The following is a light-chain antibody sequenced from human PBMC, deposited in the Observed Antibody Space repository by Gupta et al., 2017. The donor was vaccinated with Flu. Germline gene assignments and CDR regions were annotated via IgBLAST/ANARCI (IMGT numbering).Light chain of an antibody. V-gene: IGKV1-39*01. CDR2: TAS. CDR1: QSLNNY. Sequence: PSALSASVGDRVTITCRASQSLNNYLNWYQQKPGKAPKLLIYTASTLQSGVPSRFSGSGSGTDFTLTISSLQPEDFATYYCQQSYRNPWTFGQGTKMEIK. CDR3: QQSYRNPWT. J-gene: IGKJ1*01.